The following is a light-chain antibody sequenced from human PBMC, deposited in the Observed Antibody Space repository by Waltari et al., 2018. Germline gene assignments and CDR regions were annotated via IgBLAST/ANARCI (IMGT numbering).Light chain of an antibody. V-gene: IGLV2-11*01. Sequence: QSALTQPRSVSGSPGQSVTISCTGTSSDVGGYNYVSWYQQHPGKAPKLMLDDVSKRPSGVPYRFSGSQSGSTASLAISGLQADDEADYSCGSYAGSYTGVLGAGSKVTGL. J-gene: IGLJ1*01. CDR3: GSYAGSYTGV. CDR2: DVS. CDR1: SSDVGGYNY.